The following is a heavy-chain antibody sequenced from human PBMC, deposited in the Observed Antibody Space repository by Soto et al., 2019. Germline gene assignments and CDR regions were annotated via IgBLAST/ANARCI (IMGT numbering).Heavy chain of an antibody. V-gene: IGHV3-23*01. Sequence: QVLESGGGLVQPGGSLRLSCAASGFTFSCCAMSWVRQAPGKGLEWVSTIHGDGDYTHDTDSVKGRFTISRDNSRNMLYLQMNSLRSDDAGVYYCVKKRGAGSYANWSFAVWCRGNLVSVSS. CDR3: VKKRGAGSYANWSFAV. CDR1: GFTFSCCA. D-gene: IGHD3-10*01. CDR2: IHGDGDYT. J-gene: IGHJ2*01.